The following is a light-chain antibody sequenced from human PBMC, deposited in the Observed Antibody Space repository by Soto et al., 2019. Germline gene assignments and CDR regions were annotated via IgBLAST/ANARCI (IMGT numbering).Light chain of an antibody. CDR2: GAS. CDR1: QSVSSN. J-gene: IGKJ1*01. Sequence: EIVMTQSPATLSVSPGERVTVSCRASQSVSSNLAWYQQKPGQAPRLVIYGASTRATGIPARFSGSGSGTEFTFTFSSLQSEDFAVYYCQQYNNWPPWTFGQGTKVEIK. CDR3: QQYNNWPPWT. V-gene: IGKV3-15*01.